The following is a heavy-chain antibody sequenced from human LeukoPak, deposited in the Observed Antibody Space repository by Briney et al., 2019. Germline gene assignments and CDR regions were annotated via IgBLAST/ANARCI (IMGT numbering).Heavy chain of an antibody. CDR3: AREHYGSGSYYSGYYFDY. J-gene: IGHJ4*02. D-gene: IGHD3-10*01. CDR2: INWNGGGT. V-gene: IGHV3-20*04. Sequence: VGSLRLSCAASGFTFDDYGMSWVRQAPGKGLEWVSGINWNGGGTGYEDSVKGRFTISRDNAKNSLYQQMNSLRAEDTALYYCAREHYGSGSYYSGYYFDYWGQVTVATVSS. CDR1: GFTFDDYG.